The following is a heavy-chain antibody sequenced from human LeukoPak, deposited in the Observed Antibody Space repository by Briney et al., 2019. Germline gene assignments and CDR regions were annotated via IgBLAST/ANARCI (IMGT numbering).Heavy chain of an antibody. V-gene: IGHV4-4*02. Sequence: SGTLSLTCAVSGGSISRNHWWSWVRQPPGRGLEWIGEIYHSGSTNYNSSLKSRVTISVDNSKNQFSLRLTSVTVADTAVYYCARVKYTSSWHPVDSWGQGALVTVSS. CDR3: ARVKYTSSWHPVDS. CDR1: GGSISRNHW. CDR2: IYHSGST. J-gene: IGHJ4*02. D-gene: IGHD6-13*01.